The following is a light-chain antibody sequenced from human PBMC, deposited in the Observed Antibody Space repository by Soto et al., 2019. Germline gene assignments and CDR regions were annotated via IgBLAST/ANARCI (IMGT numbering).Light chain of an antibody. Sequence: DIQMTQSPSSVSASVGDRVTITCRASQGISTNSAWYQQKPGKAPKLLIYAASSLQSGVPPRFSGSGSGTDFTLTISSLQPEDFAIYYCQQANRVPLSFGQGTRLEIK. J-gene: IGKJ5*01. CDR2: AAS. V-gene: IGKV1-12*01. CDR1: QGISTN. CDR3: QQANRVPLS.